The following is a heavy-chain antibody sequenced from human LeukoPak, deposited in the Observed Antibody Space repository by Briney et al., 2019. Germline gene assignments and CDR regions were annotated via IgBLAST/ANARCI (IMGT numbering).Heavy chain of an antibody. CDR1: GFAFSTYW. CDR3: ARGTAITAGIDF. CDR2: INPEGAST. D-gene: IGHD6-19*01. V-gene: IGHV3-74*01. Sequence: GGSLRLSCTASGFAFSTYWMFWVRQAPGKGLVWVSQINPEGASTTYGDPAKGRFTASRDNAKNALHLQMNSLRVDDTAVYYCARGTAITAGIDFWGQGTLVTVSS. J-gene: IGHJ4*02.